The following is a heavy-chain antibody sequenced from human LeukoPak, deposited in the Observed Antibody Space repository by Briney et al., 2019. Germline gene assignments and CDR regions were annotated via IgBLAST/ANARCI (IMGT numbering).Heavy chain of an antibody. V-gene: IGHV3-11*01. J-gene: IGHJ5*02. Sequence: TGGPLRLSCAASGFTFSDYYMSWIRQAPGKGLEWVSYISSSGSTIYYADSVKGRFTISRDNAKNSLYLQMNSLRAEDTAVYYCARRVAAAGENNWFDPWGQGTLVTVSS. CDR1: GFTFSDYY. CDR3: ARRVAAAGENNWFDP. D-gene: IGHD6-13*01. CDR2: ISSSGSTI.